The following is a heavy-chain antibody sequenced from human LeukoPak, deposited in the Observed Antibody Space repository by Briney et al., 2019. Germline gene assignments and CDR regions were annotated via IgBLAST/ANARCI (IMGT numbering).Heavy chain of an antibody. CDR1: GGSVSSGSYY. D-gene: IGHD2-15*01. V-gene: IGHV4-61*01. CDR3: ARAPIRYRSAGTCYSHFDN. Sequence: PSETLSLTCSVSGGSVSSGSYYWSWIRQPPGKGLEWIGYIYYSGSTNYNPSLQSRVTISVDTSRNQFSLKLSSVTAADTAMYYCARAPIRYRSAGTCYSHFDNWGQGTLVTVSS. J-gene: IGHJ4*02. CDR2: IYYSGST.